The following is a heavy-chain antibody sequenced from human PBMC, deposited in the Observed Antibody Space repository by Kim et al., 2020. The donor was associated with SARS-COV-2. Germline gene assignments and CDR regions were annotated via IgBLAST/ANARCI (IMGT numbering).Heavy chain of an antibody. V-gene: IGHV3-15*01. CDR3: TTELYYYDSSGYYYVDRRRDY. D-gene: IGHD3-22*01. CDR2: IKSKTDGGTT. Sequence: GGSLRLSCAASGFTFSNAWMSWVRQAPGKGLEWVGRIKSKTDGGTTDYAAPVKGRFTISRDDSKNTLYLQMNSLKTEDTAVYYCTTELYYYDSSGYYYVDRRRDYWGQGTLVTVSS. CDR1: GFTFSNAW. J-gene: IGHJ4*02.